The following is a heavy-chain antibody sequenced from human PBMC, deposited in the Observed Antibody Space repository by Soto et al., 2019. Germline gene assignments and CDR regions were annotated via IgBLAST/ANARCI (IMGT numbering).Heavy chain of an antibody. CDR1: GGYFNNRQTLNSYP. CDR3: AKSWGGEIYYYYAMDV. Sequence: QVQVVQSGAEVKRPGSSVNVSCKASGGYFNNRQTLNSYPISWVRQAPGQGLEWMGGIIPLFGTTNYAQRFQGRVTITADKSTSTTYLELNNVTSEDTAVYYCAKSWGGEIYYYYAMDVWGQGTTVTVSS. D-gene: IGHD3-16*01. CDR2: IIPLFGTT. J-gene: IGHJ6*02. V-gene: IGHV1-69*06.